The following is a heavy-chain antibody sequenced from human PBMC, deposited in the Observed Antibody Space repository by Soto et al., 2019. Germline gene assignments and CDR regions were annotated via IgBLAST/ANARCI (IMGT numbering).Heavy chain of an antibody. CDR2: ISADNGNT. CDR1: GYTFTSYG. D-gene: IGHD3-22*01. CDR3: ARDGSGIITMITDYYYYYGMDV. V-gene: IGHV1-18*01. J-gene: IGHJ6*02. Sequence: GASVKVSCKASGYTFTSYGISWVRQAPGQGLEWMGWISADNGNTNYAQKLQGRVTMTTDTSTSTAYMELRSLRSDDTAVYYCARDGSGIITMITDYYYYYGMDVWGQGTTVTVSS.